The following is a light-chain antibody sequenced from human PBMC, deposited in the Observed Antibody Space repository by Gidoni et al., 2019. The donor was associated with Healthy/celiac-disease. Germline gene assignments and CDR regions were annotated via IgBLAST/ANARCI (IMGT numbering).Light chain of an antibody. V-gene: IGKV3-20*01. CDR1: QSVSSSY. Sequence: EIVLTQSPGTLSLSPGERATLSCSASQSVSSSYLAWYQQKPGQAPRLLIYGASSRATGIPDRFSGSGSGTDYTLTISRLDPEDFAVYYCQQYGSSPLFTFGPGTKVDIK. CDR3: QQYGSSPLFT. CDR2: GAS. J-gene: IGKJ3*01.